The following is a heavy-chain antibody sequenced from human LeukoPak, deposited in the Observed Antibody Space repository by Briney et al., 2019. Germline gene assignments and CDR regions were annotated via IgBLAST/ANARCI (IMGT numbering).Heavy chain of an antibody. CDR2: IIPIFGTA. CDR1: GGTFSSYA. J-gene: IGHJ4*02. Sequence: SVMVSCKASGGTFSSYAISGVLQAPGQGLEWMGGIIPIFGTANYAQKFQGRVTITTDESTSTAYMELSSLRSEATAVYYCAREVSYYFDYWGQGTLVTVSS. V-gene: IGHV1-69*05. CDR3: AREVSYYFDY.